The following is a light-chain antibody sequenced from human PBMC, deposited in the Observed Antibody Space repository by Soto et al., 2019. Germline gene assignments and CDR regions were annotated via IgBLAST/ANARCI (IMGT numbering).Light chain of an antibody. CDR1: QIIYTW. CDR2: DAT. J-gene: IGKJ2*01. CDR3: QHYNGY. V-gene: IGKV1-5*01. Sequence: DIQMTQSPSTLSASVGDRVTITCRASQIIYTWLAWYQQKPGKAPKLLIYDATTLESVVPSRFSGSGSGTEFTLTISSLQPDDFATYYCQHYNGYFGQGTKLEIK.